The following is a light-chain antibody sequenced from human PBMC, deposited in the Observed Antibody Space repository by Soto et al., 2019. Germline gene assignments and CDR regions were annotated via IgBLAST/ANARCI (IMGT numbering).Light chain of an antibody. Sequence: IQLTHSPSSLSASVGDRVTITCRASQGISSYLAWYQQKPGKAPKLLIYAASTLQSGVPSRFSGSGSGKDFTLTISSLQPEDFATYYCKQLNSYPLTFGQGPKVEIX. CDR3: KQLNSYPLT. CDR2: AAS. CDR1: QGISSY. V-gene: IGKV1-9*01. J-gene: IGKJ2*01.